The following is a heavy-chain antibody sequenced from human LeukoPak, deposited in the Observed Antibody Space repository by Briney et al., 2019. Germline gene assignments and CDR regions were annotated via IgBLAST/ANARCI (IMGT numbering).Heavy chain of an antibody. CDR2: ISSSSYI. D-gene: IGHD2-15*01. CDR1: GFTFSSYS. CDR3: ARGADGVSSNSRGWFDP. Sequence: GGSLRLSCAASGFTFSSYSMNWVRQAPGKGLEWVSSISSSSYIYYADSVKGRFTISRDNAKNSLYLQMNTLRAEDTAVYSCARGADGVSSNSRGWFDPWGQGTLVTVSS. V-gene: IGHV3-21*01. J-gene: IGHJ5*02.